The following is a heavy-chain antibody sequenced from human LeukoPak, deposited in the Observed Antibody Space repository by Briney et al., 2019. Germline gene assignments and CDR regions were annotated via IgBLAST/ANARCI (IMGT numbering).Heavy chain of an antibody. CDR3: AAGIVEMATIRAFDI. Sequence: ASVKVSCKASGFTFTSSAMQWVRQARGQRLEWIGWIVVGSGNTNYAQKFQERVTITRDMSTSTAYMELSSLRSEDTAVYYCAAGIVEMATIRAFDIWGQGTMVTVSS. J-gene: IGHJ3*02. D-gene: IGHD5-24*01. CDR1: GFTFTSSA. V-gene: IGHV1-58*02. CDR2: IVVGSGNT.